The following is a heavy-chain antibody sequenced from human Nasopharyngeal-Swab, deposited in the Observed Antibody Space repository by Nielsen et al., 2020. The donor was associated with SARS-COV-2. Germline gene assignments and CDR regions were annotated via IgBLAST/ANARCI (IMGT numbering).Heavy chain of an antibody. CDR2: INAGNGNT. J-gene: IGHJ4*02. CDR3: ARGPPYSTDY. D-gene: IGHD6-13*01. V-gene: IGHV1-3*01. Sequence: ASVKVSCKASGYTFTSYGISWVRQAPGQGLEWMGWINAGNGNTKYSQKFQGRVTITRDTSASTAYMELSSLRSEDTAVYYCARGPPYSTDYWGQGTLVTVSS. CDR1: GYTFTSYG.